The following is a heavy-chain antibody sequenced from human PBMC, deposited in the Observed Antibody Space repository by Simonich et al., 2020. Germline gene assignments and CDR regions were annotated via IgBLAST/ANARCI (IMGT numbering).Heavy chain of an antibody. CDR1: GFTFSNAW. D-gene: IGHD5-18*01. J-gene: IGHJ4*02. V-gene: IGHV3-15*01. CDR3: TTDLRVRGYSYGYDY. Sequence: EVQLVESGGGLVKPGGSLRLSCAASGFTFSNAWMGWVRQAPGKGREWVGRIKSKTDGWTTDYAAPVKGRFTISRDDSKNTLYLQMNSLKTEDTDVYYCTTDLRVRGYSYGYDYWGQGTLVTVSS. CDR2: IKSKTDGWTT.